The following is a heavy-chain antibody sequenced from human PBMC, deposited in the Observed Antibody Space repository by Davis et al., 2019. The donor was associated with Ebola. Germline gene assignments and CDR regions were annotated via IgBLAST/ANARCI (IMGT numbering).Heavy chain of an antibody. Sequence: ASVKVSCKASGYNFIEYFMHWVRQAPGQGLEWMGRINSNNGDTNYAQKFQGRVTMTRDTSISTTYLELSRLRSDDTAVYYCARDGIYCSSTSCYTEGMDVWGQGTTVTVSS. J-gene: IGHJ6*02. V-gene: IGHV1-2*02. D-gene: IGHD2-2*02. CDR1: GYNFIEYF. CDR2: INSNNGDT. CDR3: ARDGIYCSSTSCYTEGMDV.